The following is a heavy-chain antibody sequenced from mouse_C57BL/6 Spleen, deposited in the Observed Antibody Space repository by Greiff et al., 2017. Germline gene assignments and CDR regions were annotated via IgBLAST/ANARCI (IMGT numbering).Heavy chain of an antibody. CDR1: GFTFTDYG. D-gene: IGHD4-1*01. V-gene: IGHV5-17*01. J-gene: IGHJ2*01. CDR2: ISRGSSTI. Sequence: EVKLMESGGGLVKPGGSLKLSCAASGFTFTDYGMHWVRQAPEQGLEWVAYISRGSSTINYADTVKGRFTISRDNATTTLFLQMTSLRSEDTAMYSCARAVNWAHFDYWGQGTTLTVSS. CDR3: ARAVNWAHFDY.